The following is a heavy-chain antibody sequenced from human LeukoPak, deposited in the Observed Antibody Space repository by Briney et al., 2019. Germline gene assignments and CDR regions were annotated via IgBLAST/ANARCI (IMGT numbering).Heavy chain of an antibody. V-gene: IGHV1-46*01. Sequence: ASVKVSCKASGYNFISYYMHWVRQAPGQGLEWMGIINPSGGSTSYAQKFQDRVTMTRDTSTSTVYMELSSLRSEDTAVYYCARPNYYDSSGYYYDYWGQGTLVTVSS. CDR3: ARPNYYDSSGYYYDY. D-gene: IGHD3-22*01. CDR2: INPSGGST. J-gene: IGHJ4*02. CDR1: GYNFISYY.